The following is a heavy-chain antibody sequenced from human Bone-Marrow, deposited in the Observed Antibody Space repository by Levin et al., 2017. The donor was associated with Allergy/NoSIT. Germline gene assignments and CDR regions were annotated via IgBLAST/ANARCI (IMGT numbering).Heavy chain of an antibody. CDR2: ISWNSGSI. D-gene: IGHD6-13*01. CDR3: AKDIMLWRRAAGTMGY. Sequence: GGSLRLSCAASGFTFDDYAMHWVRQAPGKGLEWVSGISWNSGSIGYADSVKGRFTISRDNAKNSLYLQMNSLRAEDTALYYCAKDIMLWRRAAGTMGYWGQGTLVTVSS. V-gene: IGHV3-9*01. J-gene: IGHJ4*02. CDR1: GFTFDDYA.